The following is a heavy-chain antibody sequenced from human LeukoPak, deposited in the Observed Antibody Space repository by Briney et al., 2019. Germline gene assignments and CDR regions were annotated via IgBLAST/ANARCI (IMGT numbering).Heavy chain of an antibody. V-gene: IGHV4-38-2*02. CDR1: GYPISSDSY. Sequence: SETLSLTCTVSGYPISSDSYWGWIRQTPGKGLEWIGSIYYSGSTYYNPSLKSRVTISVDTSKNQFSLKLSSVTAADTAVYYCARHRNRALEQQLGFDPWGQGTLVTVSS. J-gene: IGHJ5*02. D-gene: IGHD6-6*01. CDR3: ARHRNRALEQQLGFDP. CDR2: IYYSGST.